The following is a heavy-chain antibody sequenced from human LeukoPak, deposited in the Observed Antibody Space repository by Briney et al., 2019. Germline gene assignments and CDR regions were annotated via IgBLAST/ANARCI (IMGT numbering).Heavy chain of an antibody. CDR2: ISWNSGSI. CDR1: GFTFDDYA. J-gene: IGHJ4*02. D-gene: IGHD3-22*01. CDR3: AKGYYYYDSSGQVDY. Sequence: PGRSLRLSCAASGFTFDDYAMHWVRQAPGKGLEWVSGISWNSGSIGYADSVEGRFTISRDNAKNSLYLQMNSLRAEDTALYYCAKGYYYYDSSGQVDYWGQGTLVTVSS. V-gene: IGHV3-9*01.